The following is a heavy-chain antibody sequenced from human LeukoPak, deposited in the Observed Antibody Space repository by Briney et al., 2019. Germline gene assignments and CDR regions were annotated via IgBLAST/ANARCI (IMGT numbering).Heavy chain of an antibody. CDR1: GFTFSTYN. V-gene: IGHV3-21*01. J-gene: IGHJ4*02. CDR3: ARDYGGSSPFDY. CDR2: ITSSSSYI. Sequence: SGGSLRLSCAASGFTFSTYNMNWVRQAPGKGLEWVSSITSSSSYIYYADSVKGRFTISRDNAKNSLYLQMNSLRAEDTAVYYCARDYGGSSPFDYWGQGTLVTVSS. D-gene: IGHD4-23*01.